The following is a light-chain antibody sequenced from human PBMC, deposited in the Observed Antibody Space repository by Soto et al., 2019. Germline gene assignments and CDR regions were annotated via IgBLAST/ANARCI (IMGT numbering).Light chain of an antibody. CDR3: QQYAGLPPT. CDR1: QDITNY. CDR2: DAS. J-gene: IGKJ5*01. V-gene: IGKV1-33*01. Sequence: DIQMTQSPSSLSGSVGDRVTITCEASQDITNYLNWYQQKPGRAPKLLIYDASNLQTGVPSRFSGSGSGTDFSFTISSLQPEDIATYYCQQYAGLPPTFGQGTRLEIK.